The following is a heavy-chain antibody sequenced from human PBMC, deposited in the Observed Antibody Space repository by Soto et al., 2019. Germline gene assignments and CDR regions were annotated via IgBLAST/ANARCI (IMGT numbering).Heavy chain of an antibody. CDR1: GYAFTSYD. D-gene: IGHD1-26*01. V-gene: IGHV1-8*01. J-gene: IGHJ6*02. CDR3: ARVLGGGIVGATFDYHYYGMDV. Sequence: ASVKVSCRGSGYAFTSYDMHWVRQATVQGLEWMGWMNPNSGNTGYAQKFQGRVTMTRNTSISTAYMELSSLRSEDTAVYYCARVLGGGIVGATFDYHYYGMDVWGQGTTVTVSS. CDR2: MNPNSGNT.